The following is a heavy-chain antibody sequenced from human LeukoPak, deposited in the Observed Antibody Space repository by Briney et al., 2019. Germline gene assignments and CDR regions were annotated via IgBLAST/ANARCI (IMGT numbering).Heavy chain of an antibody. V-gene: IGHV1-2*02. CDR3: ARGQNGDY. CDR1: GYIFTGYY. J-gene: IGHJ4*02. Sequence: ASVKVSCKASGYIFTGYYMHWVRQAPGQGLEWMGWINPNSGGTNYAEKFQDRVPMTRDTSASTAYMELSRLRSDDTAVYYCARGQNGDYWGQGTLVTVSS. D-gene: IGHD1-1*01. CDR2: INPNSGGT.